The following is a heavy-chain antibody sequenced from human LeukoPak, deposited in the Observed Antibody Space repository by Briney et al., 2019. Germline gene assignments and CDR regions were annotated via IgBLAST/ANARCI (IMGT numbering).Heavy chain of an antibody. CDR2: INHSGST. V-gene: IGHV4-34*01. CDR1: GGSFSGYY. CDR3: ASFPGIAAAGTFWFDP. J-gene: IGHJ5*02. D-gene: IGHD6-13*01. Sequence: SETLSLTCAVYGGSFSGYYWSWIRQPPGKGLEWIGEINHSGSTNYNPSLKSRVTISVDTSKNQFSLKLSSVTAADTAVYYCASFPGIAAAGTFWFDPWGQGTLVTVSS.